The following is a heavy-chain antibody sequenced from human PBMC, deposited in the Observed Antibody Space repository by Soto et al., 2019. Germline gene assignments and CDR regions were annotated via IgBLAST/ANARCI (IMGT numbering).Heavy chain of an antibody. CDR3: ARAISGYVT. J-gene: IGHJ5*02. CDR2: INVGNGDT. Sequence: ASVKVSCKVSGYTLTELSMHWVRQAPGQRLEWMGWINVGNGDTRYSQIFRGRVTLTRDTSASTAYLDLSSLRSEDTAIYYCARAISGYVTWGQGTLVTVSS. CDR1: GYTLTELS. D-gene: IGHD5-12*01. V-gene: IGHV1-3*01.